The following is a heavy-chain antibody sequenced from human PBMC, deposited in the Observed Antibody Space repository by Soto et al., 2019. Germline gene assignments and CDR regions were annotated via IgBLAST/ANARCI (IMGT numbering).Heavy chain of an antibody. CDR1: GYTFTSYA. Sequence: ASVKVSCKASGYTFTSYAMHWVRQAPGQRLEWMGWINAGNGNTKYSQKFQGRVTITRDTSASTAYMELSSLRSEDTAVYYCASMKIAVANFDYWGQGTLVTVSS. CDR3: ASMKIAVANFDY. J-gene: IGHJ4*02. V-gene: IGHV1-3*01. D-gene: IGHD6-19*01. CDR2: INAGNGNT.